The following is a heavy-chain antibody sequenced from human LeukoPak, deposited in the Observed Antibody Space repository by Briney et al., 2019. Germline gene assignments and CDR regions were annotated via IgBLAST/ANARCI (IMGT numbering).Heavy chain of an antibody. CDR1: GYTFTSYY. CDR2: INPSGGST. V-gene: IGHV1-46*01. J-gene: IGHJ4*02. Sequence: ASVKVSCKASGYTFTSYYMHWVRQAPGQGLEWMGIINPSGGSTGYAQKFQGRVTMTRDTSTSTVYMELSSLRSEDTAVYYCAREARRTVGVATTPLGYWGQGTLVTVSS. D-gene: IGHD5-24*01. CDR3: AREARRTVGVATTPLGY.